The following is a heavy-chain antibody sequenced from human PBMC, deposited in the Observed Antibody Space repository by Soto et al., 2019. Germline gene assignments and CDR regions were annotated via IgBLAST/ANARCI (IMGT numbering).Heavy chain of an antibody. CDR3: VREDILGARSFDY. CDR2: ISSLSSPR. Sequence: PGGSLRLSCAASGFTFGAYSMNWVRQAPGKGLEWISYISSLSSPRYYAESVEGRFIISRNNAKNSLYLQMNSLRDEDTAVYLCVREDILGARSFDYWGQGTRVTVSS. V-gene: IGHV3-48*02. CDR1: GFTFGAYS. D-gene: IGHD1-26*01. J-gene: IGHJ4*02.